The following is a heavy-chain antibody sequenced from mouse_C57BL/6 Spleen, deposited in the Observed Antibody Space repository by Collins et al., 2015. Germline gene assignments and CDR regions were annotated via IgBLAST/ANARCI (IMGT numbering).Heavy chain of an antibody. Sequence: QVQLQQPGAELVKPGTSVKVSCKASGYTFPSYWMHWVKQRPGQGLEWIGRIHPSDSDSNYNQKFKGKATLTVDKSSSTAYMQLSSLTSEDSAVYYCARSGDYDNLAWFAYWGQGTLVTVSA. V-gene: IGHV1-74*01. CDR1: GYTFPSYW. J-gene: IGHJ3*01. CDR2: IHPSDSDS. CDR3: ARSGDYDNLAWFAY. D-gene: IGHD2-4*01.